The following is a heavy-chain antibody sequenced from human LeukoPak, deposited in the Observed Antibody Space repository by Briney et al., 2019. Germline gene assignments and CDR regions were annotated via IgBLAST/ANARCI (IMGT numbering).Heavy chain of an antibody. D-gene: IGHD3-10*01. CDR1: GFTFSSYS. CDR2: ISSSSSTI. V-gene: IGHV3-48*01. J-gene: IGHJ6*02. Sequence: GGSLRLSCAASGFTFSSYSMNWVRQAPGKGLEWVSYISSSSSTIYYADSVKGRFTISRDNSKNTLYLQMNSLRAEDTAVYYCAKTLRPYYYGSGSYGRGNYYYGMDVWGQGTTVTVSS. CDR3: AKTLRPYYYGSGSYGRGNYYYGMDV.